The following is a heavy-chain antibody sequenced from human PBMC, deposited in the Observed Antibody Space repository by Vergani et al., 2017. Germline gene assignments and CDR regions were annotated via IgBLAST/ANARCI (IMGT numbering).Heavy chain of an antibody. Sequence: QVQVVQSGAEVKKSGASVKVSCKTSGYTFSNYYMHWVRQAPGQGLEWMGGFDPEDGETIYAQKFQGRVTMTEDTSTDTAYMELSSLRSEDTAVYYCATELRVGGPLFPDAFDIWGQGTMVTVSS. J-gene: IGHJ3*02. CDR3: ATELRVGGPLFPDAFDI. V-gene: IGHV1-24*01. CDR2: FDPEDGET. D-gene: IGHD2-15*01. CDR1: GYTFSNYY.